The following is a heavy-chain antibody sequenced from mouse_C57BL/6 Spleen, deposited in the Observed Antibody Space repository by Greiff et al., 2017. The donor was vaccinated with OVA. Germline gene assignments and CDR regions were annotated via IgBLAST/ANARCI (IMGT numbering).Heavy chain of an antibody. V-gene: IGHV1-64*01. CDR3: ARSDYYYGSSYWFAY. D-gene: IGHD1-1*01. CDR1: GYTFTSYW. CDR2: IHPNSGST. Sequence: VQVVESGAELVKPGASVKLSCKASGYTFTSYWMHWVKQRPGQGLEWIGMIHPNSGSTNYNEKFKSKATLTVDKSSSTAYMQLSSLTSEDSAVYYCARSDYYYGSSYWFAYWGQGTLVTVSA. J-gene: IGHJ3*01.